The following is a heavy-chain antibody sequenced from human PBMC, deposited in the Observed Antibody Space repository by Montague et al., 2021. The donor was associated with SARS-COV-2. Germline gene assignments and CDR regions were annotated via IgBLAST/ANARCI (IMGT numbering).Heavy chain of an antibody. CDR2: IYHSGST. V-gene: IGHV4-4*02. Sequence: SETLSLTCAVSGGSISSSNWWSWVRQPPGKGLEWIGEIYHSGSTXXNPSLKSRVTISVDKSKNQSSLKLSSVTAADTAVYYCASRGAGWFGSNPERFDYWGQGTLVTVSS. J-gene: IGHJ4*02. D-gene: IGHD3-10*01. CDR3: ASRGAGWFGSNPERFDY. CDR1: GGSISSSNW.